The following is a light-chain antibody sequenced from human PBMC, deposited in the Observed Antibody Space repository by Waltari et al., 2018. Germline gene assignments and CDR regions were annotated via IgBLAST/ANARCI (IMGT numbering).Light chain of an antibody. CDR2: AAS. Sequence: DIQITQSPSSLSASAGDTVTITCRASQGITTYLNWYQQKAGKTPKRLIYAASSLESGVPSRFSGSGSGTDFTLTISSLQPEDFATYYCLQYNSPPYSFGQGTKVEIK. V-gene: IGKV1-17*01. CDR1: QGITTY. CDR3: LQYNSPPYS. J-gene: IGKJ2*03.